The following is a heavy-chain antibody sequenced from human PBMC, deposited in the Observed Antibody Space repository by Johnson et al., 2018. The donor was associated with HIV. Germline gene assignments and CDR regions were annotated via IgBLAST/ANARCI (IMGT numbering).Heavy chain of an antibody. CDR2: IRYDGSNK. V-gene: IGHV3-33*06. J-gene: IGHJ3*01. D-gene: IGHD3-16*02. Sequence: QVQLVESGGGVVQPGRSLRLSCAASGFTFSNYGMHWVRQAPGKGLEWVADIRYDGSNKYYADSVKGRFNISRDNSKNTLYLQLNSLRAKDTAVYYCVKYTRRQRVMITFGRVIAYLWGQGTMVTVSS. CDR3: VKYTRRQRVMITFGRVIAYL. CDR1: GFTFSNYG.